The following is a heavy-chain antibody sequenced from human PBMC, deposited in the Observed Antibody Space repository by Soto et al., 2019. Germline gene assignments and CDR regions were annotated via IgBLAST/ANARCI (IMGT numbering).Heavy chain of an antibody. J-gene: IGHJ6*02. CDR1: GFTFSSYW. V-gene: IGHV3-7*03. Sequence: GSLRLSCAASGFTFSSYWMSWVRQAPGKGLEWVANIKQDGSEKYYVDSVRGRFTISRDNAKNSLYLQMNSLRAEDTAVYYCARVSGAYYDFWSGYYTPYYYYGMDVWGQGTTVTVSS. CDR3: ARVSGAYYDFWSGYYTPYYYYGMDV. CDR2: IKQDGSEK. D-gene: IGHD3-3*01.